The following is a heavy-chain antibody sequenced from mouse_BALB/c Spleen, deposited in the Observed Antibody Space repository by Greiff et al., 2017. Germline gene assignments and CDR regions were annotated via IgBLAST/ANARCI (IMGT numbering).Heavy chain of an antibody. J-gene: IGHJ3*01. CDR1: GYTFTSYT. Sequence: QVHVKQSGAELARPGASVKMSCKASGYTFTSYTMHWVKQRPGQGLEWIGYINPSSGYTNYNQKFKDKATLTADKSSSTAYMQLSSLTSEDSAVYYCARDYGSSLFAYWGQGTLVTVSA. CDR2: INPSSGYT. V-gene: IGHV1-4*01. D-gene: IGHD1-1*01. CDR3: ARDYGSSLFAY.